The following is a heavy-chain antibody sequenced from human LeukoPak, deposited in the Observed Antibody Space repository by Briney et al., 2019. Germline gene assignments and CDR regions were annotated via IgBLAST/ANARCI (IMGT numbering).Heavy chain of an antibody. CDR1: GFTFDDYA. Sequence: GGSLRLSCAASGFTFDDYAMHWVRQAPGKGLEWVSLISGDGGSTYSADSVKGRFTISRDNSKNSLYLQMNSLRTEDTALYYCAKDQGFAGAVAGDHWGQGTLVTVSS. D-gene: IGHD6-19*01. J-gene: IGHJ5*02. V-gene: IGHV3-43*02. CDR3: AKDQGFAGAVAGDH. CDR2: ISGDGGST.